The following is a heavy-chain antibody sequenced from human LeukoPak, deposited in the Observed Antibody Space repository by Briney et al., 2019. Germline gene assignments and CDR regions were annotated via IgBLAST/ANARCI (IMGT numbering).Heavy chain of an antibody. J-gene: IGHJ4*02. CDR2: INPNSGGT. Sequence: ASVKVSCKASGYTFTGYYMHWVRQAPGQGLEWMGWINPNSGGTNYAQKFQGRVTMTRDTSTSTAYMELSRLRSDDTAVYYCARDSDLGGPSPAGYWGQGTLVTVSS. CDR3: ARDSDLGGPSPAGY. V-gene: IGHV1-2*02. CDR1: GYTFTGYY. D-gene: IGHD3-16*01.